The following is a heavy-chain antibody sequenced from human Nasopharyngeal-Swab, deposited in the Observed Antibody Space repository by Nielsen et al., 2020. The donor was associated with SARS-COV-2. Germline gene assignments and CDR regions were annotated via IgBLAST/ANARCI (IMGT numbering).Heavy chain of an antibody. CDR2: IKQDGSEK. CDR3: ARQGVFVPAYFHQYYMDV. Sequence: GESLTLSCAASGFSFSTYWMTWVRQAPGKGLEWVANIKQDGSEKYYVDSVKGRFTVSRDNPKNLLYLQVNSLRAEDTAVYYCARQGVFVPAYFHQYYMDVWGKGTTVTVSS. V-gene: IGHV3-7*03. D-gene: IGHD3-16*02. J-gene: IGHJ6*03. CDR1: GFSFSTYW.